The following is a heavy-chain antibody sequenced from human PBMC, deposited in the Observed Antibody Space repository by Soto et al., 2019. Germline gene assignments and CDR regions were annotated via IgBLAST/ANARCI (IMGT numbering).Heavy chain of an antibody. CDR3: AKALNTAMELGY. CDR2: ISWNTGSI. Sequence: GGSLRLSCAASGFTFDDYAMHWVRQAPGKGLEWVSGISWNTGSIGYADSVKGRFTISRDNAKNSLYLQMNSLRAEDTALYYCAKALNTAMELGYWGQGTLVTVSS. J-gene: IGHJ4*02. V-gene: IGHV3-9*01. D-gene: IGHD5-18*01. CDR1: GFTFDDYA.